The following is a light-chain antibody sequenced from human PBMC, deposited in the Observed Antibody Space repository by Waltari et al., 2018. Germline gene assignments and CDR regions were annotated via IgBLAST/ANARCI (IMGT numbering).Light chain of an antibody. CDR2: QDN. CDR3: QAWDSTIAVV. Sequence: SSELTQPPSVSVSPGQPASITCSGAKLGTKYVSWYQQKPGQSPIVVISQDNKRPSGIPERCSVSNSGNTATLTIGGTQPMDEADYYFQAWDSTIAVVFGGGTKLTVL. CDR1: KLGTKY. V-gene: IGLV3-1*01. J-gene: IGLJ2*01.